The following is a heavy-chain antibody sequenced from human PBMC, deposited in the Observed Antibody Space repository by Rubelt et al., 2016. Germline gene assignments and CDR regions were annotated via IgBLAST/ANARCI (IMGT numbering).Heavy chain of an antibody. V-gene: IGHV4-31*03. J-gene: IGHJ4*02. D-gene: IGHD3-22*01. CDR3: ARVYDGTGFRQYYFDY. CDR1: GASISSGGYF. CDR2: IYYSGSA. Sequence: QVQLQESGPGLVKPSQTLSLTCTVSGASISSGGYFWSWIRQHPGKGLEWIGYIYYSGSAYYTPSFKSRVTISVDTSKNKFSRILNTGTAADTAVYYCARVYDGTGFRQYYFDYWGLGILVTVSS.